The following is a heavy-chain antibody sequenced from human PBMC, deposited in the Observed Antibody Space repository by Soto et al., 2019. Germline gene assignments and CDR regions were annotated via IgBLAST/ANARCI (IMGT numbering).Heavy chain of an antibody. CDR1: GFTFSNFG. J-gene: IGHJ4*02. D-gene: IGHD3-3*01. CDR3: AKDFYDSWSTYYAHYFNY. CDR2: ISYDASNK. Sequence: QVQVVESGGGVVQPGRSLRISCVASGFTFSNFGMHWVRQAPGKGLEWVALISYDASNKHYADSVKGRFIISRDNSKNTLFLQMNSLRAEDTAVYYCAKDFYDSWSTYYAHYFNYWGQGTLVTASS. V-gene: IGHV3-30*18.